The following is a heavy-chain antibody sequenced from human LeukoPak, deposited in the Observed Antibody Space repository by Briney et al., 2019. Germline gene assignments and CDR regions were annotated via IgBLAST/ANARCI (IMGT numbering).Heavy chain of an antibody. D-gene: IGHD6-13*01. J-gene: IGHJ4*02. CDR2: IYPGDSDT. CDR1: GYSFTSYW. V-gene: IGHV5-51*01. CDR3: ARQIRYSSSWLLDY. Sequence: GESLKISFKGSGYSFTSYWIGWVRQMPGKGLEWMGIIYPGDSDTRYSPSFQGQVTISADKSISTAYLQWSSLKASDTATYYCARQIRYSSSWLLDYWGQGTLVTVSS.